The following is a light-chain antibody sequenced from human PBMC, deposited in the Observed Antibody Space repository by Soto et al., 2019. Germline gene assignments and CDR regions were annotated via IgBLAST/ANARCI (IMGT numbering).Light chain of an antibody. J-gene: IGLJ1*01. V-gene: IGLV2-14*03. CDR3: SSYTTSNTRQIV. CDR2: DVS. Sequence: QSALNQPASVSGSPGQSITISCTGTSSDAGGYNYVSWYQHHPGKAPKLLIYDVSNRPSGISNRFSGSKSDNTASLTISGLQPEDEADYYCSSYTTSNTRQIVFGTGTKVTVL. CDR1: SSDAGGYNY.